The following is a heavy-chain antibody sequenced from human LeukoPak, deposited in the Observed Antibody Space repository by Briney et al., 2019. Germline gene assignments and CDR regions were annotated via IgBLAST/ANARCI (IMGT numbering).Heavy chain of an antibody. CDR3: AKDFTSGWPYYFDY. J-gene: IGHJ4*02. D-gene: IGHD6-19*01. CDR1: GFTFSSYA. V-gene: IGHV3-23*01. CDR2: ISGSGGTP. Sequence: GGSLRLSCAASGFTFSSYAMSWVRQAPGKGLEWVSAISGSGGTPYYADSVKGRFTISRDNSKNTLYLQMNSLRAEDTAVYYCAKDFTSGWPYYFDYWGQGTLVTVSS.